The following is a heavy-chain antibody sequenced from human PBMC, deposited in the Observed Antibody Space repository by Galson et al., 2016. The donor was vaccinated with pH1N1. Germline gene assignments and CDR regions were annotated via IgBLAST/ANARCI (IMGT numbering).Heavy chain of an antibody. CDR2: INSKTGRT. D-gene: IGHD1-26*01. CDR1: GYTFTEYY. J-gene: IGHJ4*02. V-gene: IGHV1-2*06. CDR3: ARAHMGSTLYYCDY. Sequence: SVKVSCKASGYTFTEYYIHWVRQAPGQGLEWMGRINSKTGRTDYAQSFQGRVTMTRDTSISAAYMDLNRLRSDDTAVYYCARAHMGSTLYYCDYWGQGTLVTVSS.